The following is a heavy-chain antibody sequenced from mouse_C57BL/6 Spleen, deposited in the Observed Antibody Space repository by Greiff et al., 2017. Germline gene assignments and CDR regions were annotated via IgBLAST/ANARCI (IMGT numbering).Heavy chain of an antibody. J-gene: IGHJ1*03. CDR2: IVPCDSDT. CDR1: GYTFTGYW. Sequence: QVQLQQPGAELMRPGSSVKLSCKASGYTFTGYWMHWVKQRPIQGLEWIGNIVPCDSDTHYNHKFKDKATFTADTSSSTAYMQLSSLPSEDSSVYYCASITTVVAADSYFDVWGTGTMVTVSS. D-gene: IGHD1-1*01. CDR3: ASITTVVAADSYFDV. V-gene: IGHV1-52*01.